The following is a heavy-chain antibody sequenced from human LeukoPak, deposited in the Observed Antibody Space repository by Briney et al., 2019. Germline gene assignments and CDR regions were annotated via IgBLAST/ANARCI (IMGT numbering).Heavy chain of an antibody. Sequence: SETLSLTCIVSGGSINSYFWSWIRQPPGKGLEWIGYIYYSGSTNYNPSLKSRVTISVDTSKSQFSLKLSSVTAADTAVYYCARSGPNGVGDYYFDYWGQGTLVIVSS. CDR2: IYYSGST. D-gene: IGHD2-8*01. V-gene: IGHV4-59*08. J-gene: IGHJ4*02. CDR3: ARSGPNGVGDYYFDY. CDR1: GGSINSYF.